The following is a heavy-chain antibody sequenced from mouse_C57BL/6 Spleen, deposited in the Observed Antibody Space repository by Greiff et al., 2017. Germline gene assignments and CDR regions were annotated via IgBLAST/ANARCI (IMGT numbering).Heavy chain of an antibody. V-gene: IGHV5-17*01. D-gene: IGHD1-1*01. Sequence: EVQGVESGGGLVKPGGSLKLSCAASGFTFSDYGMHWVRQAPEKGLGWVAYISSGSSTIYYADTVKGRFTISRDHAKNTLFLQMTSLRAEDTAMYYCARRGITTVVATPYAMDYWGQGTSVTVSS. CDR3: ARRGITTVVATPYAMDY. CDR2: ISSGSSTI. J-gene: IGHJ4*01. CDR1: GFTFSDYG.